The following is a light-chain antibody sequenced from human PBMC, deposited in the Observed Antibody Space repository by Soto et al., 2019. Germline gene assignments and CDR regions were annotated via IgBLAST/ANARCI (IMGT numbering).Light chain of an antibody. Sequence: DRMLTQSPDSLAVSLGERATINCKSSQSIFYSSNNKNYLTWYQQKPGQPPKLLIYWASTRESGVPDRFSGSGSGTDFTLTISSLQAEDVAVYYCQQYYSTPWTFGQGTKVDIK. CDR3: QQYYSTPWT. J-gene: IGKJ1*01. CDR1: QSIFYSSNNKNY. CDR2: WAS. V-gene: IGKV4-1*01.